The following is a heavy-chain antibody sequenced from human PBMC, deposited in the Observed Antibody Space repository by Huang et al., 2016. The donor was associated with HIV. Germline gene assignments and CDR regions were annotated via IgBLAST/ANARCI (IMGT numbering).Heavy chain of an antibody. CDR3: ARGAPDVDSHLDH. J-gene: IGHJ4*02. CDR1: GGTFNNA. D-gene: IGHD2-15*01. V-gene: IGHV1-69*13. CDR2: IIPIFGTP. Sequence: QVQLVQSGAEVQKPGSSVKVSCKVSGGTFNNAISWVRQAPGQGLEWMGGIIPIFGTPNDERKVQGRVKITADESTSIAYMELSSLRSEDTAVYDCARGAPDVDSHLDHWGQGTLVTVSS.